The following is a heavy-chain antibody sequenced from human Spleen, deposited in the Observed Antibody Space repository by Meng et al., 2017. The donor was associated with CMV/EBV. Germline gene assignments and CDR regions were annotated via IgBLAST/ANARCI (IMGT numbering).Heavy chain of an antibody. CDR1: GFTFSDYY. D-gene: IGHD2-2*01. J-gene: IGHJ4*02. CDR2: ISSSGSTI. CDR3: ARDHNPRVPAASIGGY. V-gene: IGHV3-11*04. Sequence: GFTFSDYYMSWIRQAPGKGLEWVSYISSSGSTIYYADSVKGRFTISRDNAKNSLYLQMNSLRAEDTAVYYCARDHNPRVPAASIGGYWGQGTLVTVSS.